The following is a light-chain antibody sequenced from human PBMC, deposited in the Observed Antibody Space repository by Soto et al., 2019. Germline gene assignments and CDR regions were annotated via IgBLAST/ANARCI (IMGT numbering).Light chain of an antibody. Sequence: IVITESPATLSVSPGERATLSCRASQSVSSNLAWYQQKPGQAPRLLIYGASTRATGIPARFSRSGSGTEFTLTISSLQSEDFAVYYCQQYNNRPRTFGQGTKVEIK. CDR2: GAS. CDR3: QQYNNRPRT. J-gene: IGKJ1*01. V-gene: IGKV3-15*01. CDR1: QSVSSN.